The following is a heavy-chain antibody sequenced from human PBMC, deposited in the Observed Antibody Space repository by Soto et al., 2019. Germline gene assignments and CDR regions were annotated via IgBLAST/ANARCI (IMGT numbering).Heavy chain of an antibody. Sequence: EVQLVESGGGLVQPGGSLRLSCAASGFTVSSNYMSWVRQAPGKGLEWVSVIYSGGSTYYADSVKGRFTISRHNSKNTLXXQMNSLRAEDTAVYYCLTINSYGPPGSGYYYGMDVWGQGTTVTVSS. D-gene: IGHD5-18*01. J-gene: IGHJ6*02. CDR2: IYSGGST. CDR3: LTINSYGPPGSGYYYGMDV. V-gene: IGHV3-53*04. CDR1: GFTVSSNY.